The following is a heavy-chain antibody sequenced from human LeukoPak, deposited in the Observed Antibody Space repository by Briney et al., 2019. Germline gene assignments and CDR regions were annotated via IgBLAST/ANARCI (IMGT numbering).Heavy chain of an antibody. CDR3: AKSCGGGSCYTDD. CDR1: GFTFSSNG. Sequence: SGGSLRLSCAASGFTFSSNGMHWVRQAPGKGLEWVACIRSDGSNKNYADSVKGRFTISRDNSKNTLYLQMNSPRAEDTAVYYCAKSCGGGSCYTDDCGQGTLVTVSS. V-gene: IGHV3-30*02. J-gene: IGHJ4*02. D-gene: IGHD2-15*01. CDR2: IRSDGSNK.